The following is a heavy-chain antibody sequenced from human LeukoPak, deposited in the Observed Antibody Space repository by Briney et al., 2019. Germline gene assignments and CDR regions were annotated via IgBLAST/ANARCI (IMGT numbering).Heavy chain of an antibody. CDR3: SRSPTRHHYDILTGYFPSFYYMDV. D-gene: IGHD3-9*01. CDR1: GYTFTGYY. Sequence: ASVKVSCKASGYTFTGYYMHCVRQAPGQGLEWMGWINPDSGGTNYAQKFQGRVTMTRDTSISTAYMELSRLRSDDTAVYYCSRSPTRHHYDILTGYFPSFYYMDVWGKGTTVTISS. CDR2: INPDSGGT. J-gene: IGHJ6*03. V-gene: IGHV1-2*02.